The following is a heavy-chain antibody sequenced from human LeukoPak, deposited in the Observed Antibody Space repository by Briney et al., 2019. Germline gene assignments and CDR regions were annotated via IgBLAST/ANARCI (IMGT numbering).Heavy chain of an antibody. V-gene: IGHV4-39*01. D-gene: IGHD3-10*01. Sequence: SETLSLTCTVSGGSISSSSYYWGWIRQPPGKGLEWIGSIYYSGSTYYNPSLKSRVTISVDTSKNQFSLKLSSVTAADTAVYYCARQGGSGSLYWGQGTLVTVSS. CDR2: IYYSGST. J-gene: IGHJ4*02. CDR3: ARQGGSGSLY. CDR1: GGSISSSSYY.